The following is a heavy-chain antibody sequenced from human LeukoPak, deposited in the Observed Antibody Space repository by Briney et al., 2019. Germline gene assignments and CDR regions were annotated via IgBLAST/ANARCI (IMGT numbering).Heavy chain of an antibody. CDR1: EFTFSSYW. CDR3: ARAYYDFWSGYYGY. Sequence: QPGGSLRLSCAASEFTFSSYWMSWVRQAPGKGLEWVANIKQDGSEKYYVDSVKGRFTISRDNAKNSLYLQMNSLRAEDTAVYYCARAYYDFWSGYYGYWGQGTLVTVSS. J-gene: IGHJ4*02. D-gene: IGHD3-3*01. V-gene: IGHV3-7*01. CDR2: IKQDGSEK.